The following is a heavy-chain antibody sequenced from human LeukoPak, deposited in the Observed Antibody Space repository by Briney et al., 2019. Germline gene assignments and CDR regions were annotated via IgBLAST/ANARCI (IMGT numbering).Heavy chain of an antibody. J-gene: IGHJ3*02. CDR3: ARRELLSTPDAFDI. V-gene: IGHV4-39*01. Sequence: SETLSLSCTVSGGSISSSSYYWGWIRQPPGKGLEWIGSIYYSGSTYYNPSLKSRVTISVDTSKNQFSLKVSSVTAADTAVYYCARRELLSTPDAFDIWGQGTMVTVSS. CDR2: IYYSGST. CDR1: GGSISSSSYY. D-gene: IGHD3-10*01.